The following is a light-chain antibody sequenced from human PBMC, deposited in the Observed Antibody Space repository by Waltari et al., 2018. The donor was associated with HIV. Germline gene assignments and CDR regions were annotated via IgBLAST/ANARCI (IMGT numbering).Light chain of an antibody. CDR3: QAWDSHNVI. CDR2: EDV. V-gene: IGLV3-1*01. J-gene: IGLJ2*01. CDR1: KLGDKY. Sequence: SYELTQPPSVPVSPGQTAIITCSGDKLGDKYASWYQQRPGQAPVLVIYEDVKRPSGIPERFSGSNAGNTATLTISGTQAMDESDYYCQAWDSHNVIFGGGTKLTVL.